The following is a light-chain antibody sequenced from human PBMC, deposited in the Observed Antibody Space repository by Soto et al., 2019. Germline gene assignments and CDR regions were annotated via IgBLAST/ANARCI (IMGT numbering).Light chain of an antibody. J-gene: IGKJ1*01. Sequence: DIQMTQSPSSLSASVGDRVTITCRASQSISSYLNWYQQKPGKAPKLLIYAASSLQSGVPSRFSGSGSGTDFTLTISSLQPEDFATYYCQHSYSTPWTFGQGPKVEIK. CDR3: QHSYSTPWT. CDR2: AAS. CDR1: QSISSY. V-gene: IGKV1-39*01.